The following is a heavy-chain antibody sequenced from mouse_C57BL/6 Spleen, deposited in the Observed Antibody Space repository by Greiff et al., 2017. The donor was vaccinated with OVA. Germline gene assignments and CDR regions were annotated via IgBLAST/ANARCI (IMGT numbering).Heavy chain of an antibody. Sequence: QVQRQQSGAELVRPGASVTLSCKASGYTFTDYEMHWVKQTPVHGLEWIGAIDPETGGTAYNQKFKGKAILTADKSSSTAYMELRSLTSEDSAVYYCSYYYGPGWGQGTLVTVSA. CDR2: IDPETGGT. V-gene: IGHV1-15*01. CDR1: GYTFTDYE. D-gene: IGHD1-1*01. J-gene: IGHJ3*01. CDR3: SYYYGPG.